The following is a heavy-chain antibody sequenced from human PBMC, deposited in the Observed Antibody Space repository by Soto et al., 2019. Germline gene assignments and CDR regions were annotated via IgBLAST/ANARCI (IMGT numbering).Heavy chain of an antibody. J-gene: IGHJ6*03. V-gene: IGHV3-53*04. CDR1: GFTVSSNY. D-gene: IGHD4-17*01. CDR2: IYSGGST. Sequence: GGSLRLSCAASGFTVSSNYMSWVRQAPGKGLEWVSVIYSGGSTYYADSVKGRFTISRHNSKNTLYLQMNSLRAEDTAVYYCARALGDYGVQYYYYYYMDVWGKGTTVTVSS. CDR3: ARALGDYGVQYYYYYYMDV.